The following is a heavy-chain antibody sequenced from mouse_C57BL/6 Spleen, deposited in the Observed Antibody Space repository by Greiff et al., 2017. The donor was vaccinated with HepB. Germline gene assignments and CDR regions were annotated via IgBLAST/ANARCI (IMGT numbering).Heavy chain of an antibody. CDR1: GYTFTSYW. J-gene: IGHJ4*01. CDR3: ARKRLLLEGGAMDY. V-gene: IGHV1-50*01. Sequence: QVQLQQPGAELVKPGASVKLSCKASGYTFTSYWMQWVKQRPGQGLEWIGEIDPSDSYTNYNQKFKGKATLTVDTSSSTAYMQLSSLTSEDSAVYYCARKRLLLEGGAMDYWGQGTSVTVSS. CDR2: IDPSDSYT. D-gene: IGHD2-3*01.